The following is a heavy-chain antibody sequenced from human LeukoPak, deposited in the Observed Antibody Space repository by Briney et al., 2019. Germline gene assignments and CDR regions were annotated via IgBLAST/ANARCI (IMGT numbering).Heavy chain of an antibody. J-gene: IGHJ4*02. CDR1: GFTFSSYS. V-gene: IGHV3-21*06. Sequence: GGSLRLSCAASGFTFSSYSMNWVRQAPGKGLGGVSLISSSSTYIYYADSLKGRFTISRDNAKNSLYLQMNSLRAEDTAVYYCARDGVAELMSALDYWGQGILVTVSS. D-gene: IGHD1-26*01. CDR2: ISSSSTYI. CDR3: ARDGVAELMSALDY.